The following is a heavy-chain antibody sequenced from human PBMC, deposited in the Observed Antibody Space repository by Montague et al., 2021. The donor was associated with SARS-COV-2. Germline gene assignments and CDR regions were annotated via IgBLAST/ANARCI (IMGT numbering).Heavy chain of an antibody. V-gene: IGHV4-39*01. Sequence: SETLSLTCTVSGGSISSSVYYWAWIRQPPGKGLEWIGSIYYTGSTYYNPSLKSRVTLSVDTSKNRFSLRLYSVTAADAAVYFWARPGSSECQFEFWGQGNLVAVSS. CDR3: ARPGSSECQFEF. CDR2: IYYTGST. D-gene: IGHD5/OR15-5a*01. J-gene: IGHJ4*02. CDR1: GGSISSSVYY.